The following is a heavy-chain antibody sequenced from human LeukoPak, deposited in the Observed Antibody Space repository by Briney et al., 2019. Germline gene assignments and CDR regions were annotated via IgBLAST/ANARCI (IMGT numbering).Heavy chain of an antibody. Sequence: GGSLRLSCAASGFTFDDYAMHWVGQAPGKGRGWVSGISGNSGSIGYADSVKGRFTISRDNAKNSLYLQMNSLRAEDTALYYCAKEDTATSHDYYYGMDVWGQGTTVTVSS. V-gene: IGHV3-9*01. J-gene: IGHJ6*02. CDR3: AKEDTATSHDYYYGMDV. CDR1: GFTFDDYA. D-gene: IGHD5-18*01. CDR2: ISGNSGSI.